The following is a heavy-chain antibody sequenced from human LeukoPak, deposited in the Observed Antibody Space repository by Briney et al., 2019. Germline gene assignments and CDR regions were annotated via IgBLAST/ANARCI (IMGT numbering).Heavy chain of an antibody. J-gene: IGHJ4*02. V-gene: IGHV3-21*01. D-gene: IGHD6-13*01. Sequence: GGSLRLSCAASGFTFRSYSMNWVRQAPGKGLEWVSSISCSSSYIYYADSVKGRFTISRDNAKNSLYLQMNSLRAEDTAVYYCARIPYSSSWSGDYFDYWGQGTLVTVSS. CDR3: ARIPYSSSWSGDYFDY. CDR2: ISCSSSYI. CDR1: GFTFRSYS.